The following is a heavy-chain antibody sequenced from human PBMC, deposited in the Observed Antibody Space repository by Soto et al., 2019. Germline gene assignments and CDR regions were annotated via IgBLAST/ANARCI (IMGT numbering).Heavy chain of an antibody. CDR3: ARGGSSWARFAY. CDR2: IIPIFGSA. CDR1: GGTFRNFA. J-gene: IGHJ4*01. Sequence: QVQLVQSGAEVRKPGSSVKVSCKAFGGTFRNFAFSWVRQAPGQGLEWMGGIIPIFGSANYAQKFQGRVTITADESTSSAYMLLNSLRYEDTAVYSWARGGSSWARFAYWGHGTLVTVSS. V-gene: IGHV1-69*01. D-gene: IGHD6-13*01.